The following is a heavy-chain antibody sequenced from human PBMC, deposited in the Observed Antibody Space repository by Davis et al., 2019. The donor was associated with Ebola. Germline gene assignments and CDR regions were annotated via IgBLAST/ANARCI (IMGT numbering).Heavy chain of an antibody. CDR1: GFTFSDYY. D-gene: IGHD2-15*01. J-gene: IGHJ4*02. Sequence: GESLKISCAASGFTFSDYYMSWVRQAPGKGLEWVANIKQDGSEKYYVDSVKGRFTISRDNAKNSLYLQMNSLRAEDTAVYYCARDVPGDIVVVVAAPFDYWGQGTLVTVSS. CDR2: IKQDGSEK. CDR3: ARDVPGDIVVVVAAPFDY. V-gene: IGHV3-7*01.